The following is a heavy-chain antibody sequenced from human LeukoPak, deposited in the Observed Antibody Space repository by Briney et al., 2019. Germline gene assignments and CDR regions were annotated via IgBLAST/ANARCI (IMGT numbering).Heavy chain of an antibody. Sequence: SQTLSLTCTVSGVSISSGDYYWSWIRQPPGKGLEWIGYIYYSGSTYYNPSLKSRVTISVDTSKNEFSLKLSSVTAADTAVYYCARGTGYRKAFDYWGQGTLVTVSS. CDR2: IYYSGST. V-gene: IGHV4-30-4*01. D-gene: IGHD7-27*01. CDR3: ARGTGYRKAFDY. CDR1: GVSISSGDYY. J-gene: IGHJ4*02.